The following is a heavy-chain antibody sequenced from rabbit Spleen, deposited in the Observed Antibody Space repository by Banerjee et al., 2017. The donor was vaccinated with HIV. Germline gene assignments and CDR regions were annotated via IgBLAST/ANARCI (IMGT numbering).Heavy chain of an antibody. J-gene: IGHJ4*01. CDR3: ARETSSGWGVVSYYFNL. D-gene: IGHD4-1*01. CDR1: GFSFSSRYY. V-gene: IGHV1S40*01. Sequence: QSLEESGGDLVKPGASLTLTCTASGFSFSSRYYMCWVRQAPGKWLEWIACIYSGSSGDTYYASWAKGRFTISKTSSTTVTLQMTSLTAADTATYFCARETSSGWGVVSYYFNLWGPGTLVTVS. CDR2: IYSGSSGDT.